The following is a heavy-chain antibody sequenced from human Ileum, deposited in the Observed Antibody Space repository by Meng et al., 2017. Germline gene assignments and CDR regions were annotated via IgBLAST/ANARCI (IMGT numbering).Heavy chain of an antibody. J-gene: IGHJ6*02. CDR2: ISSSSTI. Sequence: GGSLRLSCAASGFTFSDYYMNWVRQAPGKGLEWVSSISSSSTIYYADSVKGRFTISRDNAKNSLYLQMNSLRAEDTAVYYSGSYYYDSSGYCDGMDVWGQGTTVTVSS. CDR1: GFTFSDYY. V-gene: IGHV3-69-1*01. CDR3: GSYYYDSSGYCDGMDV. D-gene: IGHD3-22*01.